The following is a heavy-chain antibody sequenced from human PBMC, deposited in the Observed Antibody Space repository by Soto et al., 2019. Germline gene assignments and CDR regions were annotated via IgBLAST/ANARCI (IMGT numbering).Heavy chain of an antibody. D-gene: IGHD3-10*01. CDR3: SGSYSYYGMDV. V-gene: IGHV1-3*05. Sequence: QVPLVQSGAEEKKPGASVKVSCKASGYTFTSYAMHWVRQAPGQRLEWMGWINAGNGNTKYSQKFQGRVTITRDTSASTAYMELSSLRSEDTAVYYCSGSYSYYGMDVWGQGTTVTVSS. J-gene: IGHJ6*02. CDR1: GYTFTSYA. CDR2: INAGNGNT.